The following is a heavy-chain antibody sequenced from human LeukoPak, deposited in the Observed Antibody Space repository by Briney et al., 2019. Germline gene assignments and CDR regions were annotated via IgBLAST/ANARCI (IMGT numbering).Heavy chain of an antibody. V-gene: IGHV3-30*02. D-gene: IGHD3-10*01. CDR1: GFTFSSYG. Sequence: PGGSLRLSCAASGFTFSSYGMHWVRQAPGKGLEWVAFIRYDGSNKYYADSVKGRFTISRENAKNSLYLQMNSLRAGDTAVYYCARGGLPGRERAFDIWGQGTMVTVSP. CDR2: IRYDGSNK. J-gene: IGHJ3*02. CDR3: ARGGLPGRERAFDI.